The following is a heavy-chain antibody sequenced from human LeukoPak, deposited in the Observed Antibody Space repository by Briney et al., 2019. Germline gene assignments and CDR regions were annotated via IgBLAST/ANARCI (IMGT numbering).Heavy chain of an antibody. D-gene: IGHD6-19*01. CDR1: GFTFRSYW. V-gene: IGHV3-74*01. J-gene: IGHJ5*02. CDR2: INSDGSST. Sequence: GGSLRLSCAASGFTFRSYWMHWVRQAPGKGLVWVSRINSDGSSTSYADSVKGRFTISRDNAKNTLYLQMNSLRAEDTAVYYCASGAYSSGWYAEDWFDPWGQGTLVTVSS. CDR3: ASGAYSSGWYAEDWFDP.